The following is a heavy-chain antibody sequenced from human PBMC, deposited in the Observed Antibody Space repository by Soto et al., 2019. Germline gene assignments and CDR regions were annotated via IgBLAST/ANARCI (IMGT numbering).Heavy chain of an antibody. CDR1: GFTFSSYA. Sequence: GGSLRLSCAASGFTFSSYAMSWVRQAPGKGLEWVSAISGSGGSTYYADSVKGRFTISRDNSKNTLYLQMNSLRAEDTAVYYCAKFRGLSGLLWFGEFANWGQGTLVTVSS. CDR3: AKFRGLSGLLWFGEFAN. CDR2: ISGSGGST. D-gene: IGHD3-10*01. V-gene: IGHV3-23*01. J-gene: IGHJ4*02.